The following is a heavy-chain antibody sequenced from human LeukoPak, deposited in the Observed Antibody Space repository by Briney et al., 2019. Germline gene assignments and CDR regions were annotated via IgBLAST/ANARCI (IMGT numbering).Heavy chain of an antibody. J-gene: IGHJ4*02. V-gene: IGHV1-2*02. Sequence: EASVKVSCKASGYTFTGYYMHWVRQAPGQGLEWMGWINPNSGGTNYAQKFQGRVTMTRDTSISTAYMELSRLRSDDTAVYYCARDPTGYSSTLDYWGQGTLVTVSS. CDR1: GYTFTGYY. D-gene: IGHD6-19*01. CDR3: ARDPTGYSSTLDY. CDR2: INPNSGGT.